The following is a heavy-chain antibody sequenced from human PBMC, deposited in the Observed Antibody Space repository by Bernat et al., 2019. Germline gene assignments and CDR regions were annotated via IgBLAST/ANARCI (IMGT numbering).Heavy chain of an antibody. J-gene: IGHJ4*02. CDR3: AKGSGFDS. CDR1: GFTFSNYT. Sequence: EVQLLESGGGLVQPGGSLRISCAASGFTFSNYTMSWVRQAPGKGLEWVSRISESGDKTYCADSVKGRFTISRDNSRNTLYLQMNSLRVEDAALYYCAKGSGFDSWGQGTLVTVSS. D-gene: IGHD2-15*01. CDR2: ISESGDKT. V-gene: IGHV3-23*01.